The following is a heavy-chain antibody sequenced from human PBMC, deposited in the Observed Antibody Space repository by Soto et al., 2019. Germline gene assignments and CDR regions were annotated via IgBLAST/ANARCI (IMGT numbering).Heavy chain of an antibody. CDR1: VGSISSGGYS. V-gene: IGHV4-31*03. CDR2: ISYSGTT. J-gene: IGHJ4*02. D-gene: IGHD6-19*01. Sequence: SETLSLTCTVSVGSISSGGYSWSWIRQHPGKGLEWIGYISYSGTTYYNPSLKSRLTISVDMSKNQFSLKLSSVTAADTAVYYCAREKSGWYLDYWGQGTLVTVSS. CDR3: AREKSGWYLDY.